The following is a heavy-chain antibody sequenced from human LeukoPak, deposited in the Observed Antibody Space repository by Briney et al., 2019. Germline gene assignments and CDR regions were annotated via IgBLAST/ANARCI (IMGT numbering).Heavy chain of an antibody. V-gene: IGHV4-4*07. J-gene: IGHJ4*02. Sequence: SETLSLTCTVSGASIRNYYWGWIRQPAGKGLEWIGRIVPSGSTNYNPSLKSRVTMSVDTPKNQFSLKLNSVTAADTAVYYCAKEGAAPGPDFDYWGQGTLVIVSS. CDR3: AKEGAAPGPDFDY. D-gene: IGHD6-13*01. CDR1: GASIRNYY. CDR2: IVPSGST.